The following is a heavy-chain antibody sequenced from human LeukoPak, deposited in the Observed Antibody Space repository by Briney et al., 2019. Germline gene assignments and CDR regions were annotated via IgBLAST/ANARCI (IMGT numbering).Heavy chain of an antibody. Sequence: SQTLSLTCAISGDSVSSNSVAWNWIRQSPSRGLEWLGRTYYRSKWYNDYTVTVNSRMTINPDTSKNKFSLQLDSVTAEDTAVYYCARALGPTVTTLFFDSWGQGTLVTVSS. CDR3: ARALGPTVTTLFFDS. J-gene: IGHJ4*02. V-gene: IGHV6-1*01. CDR1: GDSVSSNSVA. CDR2: TYYRSKWYN. D-gene: IGHD4-17*01.